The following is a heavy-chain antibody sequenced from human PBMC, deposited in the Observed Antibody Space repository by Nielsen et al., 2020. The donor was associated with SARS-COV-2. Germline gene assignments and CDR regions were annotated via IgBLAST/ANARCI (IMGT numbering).Heavy chain of an antibody. V-gene: IGHV1-18*01. CDR3: ARDRDPTGANIVLLVAANQGMDV. J-gene: IGHJ6*02. CDR2: ITTHNGLT. D-gene: IGHD2-15*01. Sequence: WVRQAPGQGLEGMGWITTHNGLTNYAHKLQGRVTMTTDTSTSTVYMELRSLRSDDTAVYYCARDRDPTGANIVLLVAANQGMDVWGQGTTVTVSS.